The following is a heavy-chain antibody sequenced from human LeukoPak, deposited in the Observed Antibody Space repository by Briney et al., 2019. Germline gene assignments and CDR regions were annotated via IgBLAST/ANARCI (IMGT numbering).Heavy chain of an antibody. CDR2: IYYSGST. Sequence: SETLSLICTVSGGSISSSSYYWGWIRQPPGKGLEWIGSIYYSGSTYYNPSLKSRVTISVDTSKNQFSLKLSSVTAADTAVYYCARLATGYSSSWGLDYWGQGTLVTVSS. V-gene: IGHV4-39*01. J-gene: IGHJ4*02. D-gene: IGHD6-13*01. CDR1: GGSISSSSYY. CDR3: ARLATGYSSSWGLDY.